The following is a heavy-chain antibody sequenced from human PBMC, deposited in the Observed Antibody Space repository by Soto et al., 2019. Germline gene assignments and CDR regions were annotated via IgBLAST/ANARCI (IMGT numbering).Heavy chain of an antibody. CDR1: GFTFSEYS. V-gene: IGHV3-64D*06. Sequence: GGSLRLSCPASGFTFSEYSMHWVRQAPGKGLQYVSTISSDGDITYYADSVKGRFTISRDNSKNTLYLQMNSLRPEDTAVYYCVKVSTFYDILTGYYSTNFFDPWGQGTLVTVSS. CDR2: ISSDGDIT. D-gene: IGHD3-9*01. CDR3: VKVSTFYDILTGYYSTNFFDP. J-gene: IGHJ5*02.